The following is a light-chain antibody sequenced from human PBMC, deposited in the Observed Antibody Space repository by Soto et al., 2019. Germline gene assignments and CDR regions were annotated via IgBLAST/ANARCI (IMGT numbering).Light chain of an antibody. CDR2: EVS. Sequence: DILMTQPPLSLPVTPGEPASISCRSSQSLLHITGETFLFWYLQKPGQSPQLLIYEVSTRVSGVPDRFSGSGSGTDFTLEISRVETDDVGIYYCMQSTQLPPTFGQGTRLEIK. CDR3: MQSTQLPPT. CDR1: QSLLHITGETF. V-gene: IGKV2D-29*02. J-gene: IGKJ5*01.